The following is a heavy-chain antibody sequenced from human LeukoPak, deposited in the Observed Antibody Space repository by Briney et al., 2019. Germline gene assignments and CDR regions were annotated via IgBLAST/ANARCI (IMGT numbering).Heavy chain of an antibody. CDR3: ANIVGATTLDDY. V-gene: IGHV3-23*01. CDR2: ISGSGGST. CDR1: GFTFSSYA. Sequence: GGSLRLSCAAFGFTFSSYAMSWVRQAPGKGLEWVSAISGSGGSTYYADSVKGRFTISRDNSKNTLYLQMNSLRAEDTAVYYCANIVGATTLDDYWGQGTLVTVSS. D-gene: IGHD1-26*01. J-gene: IGHJ4*02.